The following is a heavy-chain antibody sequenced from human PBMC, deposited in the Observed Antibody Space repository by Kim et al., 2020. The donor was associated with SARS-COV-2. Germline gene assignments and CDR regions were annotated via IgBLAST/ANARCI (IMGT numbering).Heavy chain of an antibody. Sequence: SETLSLTCTVSGGSISSYYWSWIRQPPGKGLEWIGYIYYSGSTNYNPSLKSRVTISVDTSKNQFSLKLSSVTAADTAVYYCARHMAGLRFLLSPRDYYYYGMDVWGQGTTVTVSS. CDR2: IYYSGST. CDR1: GGSISSYY. V-gene: IGHV4-59*08. J-gene: IGHJ6*02. D-gene: IGHD3-3*01. CDR3: ARHMAGLRFLLSPRDYYYYGMDV.